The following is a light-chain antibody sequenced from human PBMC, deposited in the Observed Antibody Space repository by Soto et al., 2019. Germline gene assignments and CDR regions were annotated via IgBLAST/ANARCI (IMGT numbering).Light chain of an antibody. CDR2: EVN. CDR3: SSYTTSSTLV. J-gene: IGLJ1*01. CDR1: SSDVGGYNF. Sequence: ALTQPASVSGSPGQSITISCTGTSSDVGGYNFVSWYQQYPGTAPKVMIYEVNNRPSGVSDRFSGSKSGNTASLTISGLQAEDEADYYCSSYTTSSTLVFGTGTKAPS. V-gene: IGLV2-14*01.